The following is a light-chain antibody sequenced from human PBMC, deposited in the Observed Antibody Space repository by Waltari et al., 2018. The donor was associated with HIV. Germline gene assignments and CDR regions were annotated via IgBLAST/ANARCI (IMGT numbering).Light chain of an antibody. CDR3: QQRSRWPPAYT. CDR1: QSVSIY. V-gene: IGKV3-11*01. J-gene: IGKJ2*01. CDR2: DAS. Sequence: EIVLTQSPPTLSLSPGKRATLSCRASQSVSIYLAWYQQKPGQPPRLLIYDASNRATAIPARFSGSGFGTDFTLTISSLEPEDFAVYYCQQRSRWPPAYTFGQGTKLEIK.